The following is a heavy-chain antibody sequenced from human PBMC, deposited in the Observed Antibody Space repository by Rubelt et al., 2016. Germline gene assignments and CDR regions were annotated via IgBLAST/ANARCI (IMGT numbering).Heavy chain of an antibody. V-gene: IGHV4-59*12. CDR1: AGSISTFY. CDR3: ARNYGSRYNWFDP. Sequence: QVQLQESGPGLVKASETLSLTCTISAGSISTFYWSWIRQPPGKGLEWIGSMYYSGSINYNPSLKRRVPISLDTSKNQFFRKLSSVTAADTAVYFCARNYGSRYNWFDPWGQGTLVTVSS. J-gene: IGHJ5*02. CDR2: MYYSGSI. D-gene: IGHD3-10*01.